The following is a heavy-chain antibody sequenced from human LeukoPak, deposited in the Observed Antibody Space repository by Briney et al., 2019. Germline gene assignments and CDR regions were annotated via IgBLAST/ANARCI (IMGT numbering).Heavy chain of an antibody. CDR3: ARHDYNWKTFDY. V-gene: IGHV4-59*08. CDR1: GVSISRYY. CDR2: VHYSGNT. J-gene: IGHJ4*02. D-gene: IGHD1-1*01. Sequence: SETLSLTCTVSGVSISRYYWSWVRQPPGKGLEWIGSVHYSGNTNYNPSLKSRVTISLDTSKNQFSLKLSYVTAADTAVYYCARHDYNWKTFDYWGQGTLVTVSS.